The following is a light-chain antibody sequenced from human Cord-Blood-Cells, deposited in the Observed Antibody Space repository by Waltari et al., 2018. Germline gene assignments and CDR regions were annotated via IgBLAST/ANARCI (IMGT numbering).Light chain of an antibody. V-gene: IGKV1-39*01. CDR1: QSISSY. Sequence: DIQMTQSLSSLSASVGDRVTSTCRASQSISSYLHWYQQKPGKAPKLLIYAASSLQSGVPSRFSGSGSGTDFTLTISSLQPEDFATYYCQQSYSTPVTFGQGTKVEIK. CDR3: QQSYSTPVT. J-gene: IGKJ1*01. CDR2: AAS.